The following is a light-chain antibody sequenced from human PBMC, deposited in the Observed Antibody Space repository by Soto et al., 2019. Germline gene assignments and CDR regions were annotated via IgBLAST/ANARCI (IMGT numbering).Light chain of an antibody. CDR3: QQSNNYPLT. Sequence: DIQMTQSPSSLSASVGDRVTITCRASQSISSDLNWYHQKPGEAPKLLVYGASNLQSGVPSTFIGSGSGTDFTLTISSLQPEDFATYYCQQSNNYPLTFGGGTKVEIK. CDR2: GAS. CDR1: QSISSD. V-gene: IGKV1-39*01. J-gene: IGKJ4*01.